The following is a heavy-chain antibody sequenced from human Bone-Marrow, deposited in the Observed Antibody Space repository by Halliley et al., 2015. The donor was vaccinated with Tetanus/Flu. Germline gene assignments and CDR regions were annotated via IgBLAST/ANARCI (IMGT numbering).Heavy chain of an antibody. V-gene: IGHV1-69*01. CDR3: TGGGSGGWSPSSPPRSWFAA. CDR2: INPMFGTT. J-gene: IGHJ5*02. CDR1: GATFNKFG. Sequence: QLVQSGAEVKKPGSSLKVSCRASGATFNKFGITWVRQAPGEGLEWVGGINPMFGTTNYAQKVHGRVTISADESTNTVYMGMRSLRSYGPAVSFCTGGGSGGWSPSSPPRSWFAAWGQGTLVTVSS. D-gene: IGHD6-19*01.